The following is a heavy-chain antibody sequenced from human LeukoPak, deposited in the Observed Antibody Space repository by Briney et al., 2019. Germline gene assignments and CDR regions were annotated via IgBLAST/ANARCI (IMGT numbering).Heavy chain of an antibody. CDR2: IYYSGNT. D-gene: IGHD4-17*01. J-gene: IGHJ4*02. CDR1: GGSIGSYY. V-gene: IGHV4-59*01. Sequence: SETLSLTCTISGGSIGSYYWSWIRQPPGKGLQWIGYIYYSGNTNYNPSLKNRVTISVDTSKNQFSMKLTSVIAADTAVYYCAREDDDYLFDYWGQGALVTVSS. CDR3: AREDDDYLFDY.